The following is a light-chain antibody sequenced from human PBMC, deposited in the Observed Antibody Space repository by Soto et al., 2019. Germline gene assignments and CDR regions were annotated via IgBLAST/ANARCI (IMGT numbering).Light chain of an antibody. J-gene: IGLJ1*01. CDR3: SSYTSASRYV. CDR2: EVT. Sequence: QSALTQPPSVSGSPGQSVTISCTGTSSDVGKYDRVSWYQQPPGTAPRLIMYEVTNRPSGVPARFSGSKSGNTASLTISGLQAEDEADYFCSSYTSASRYVFGAGTKVNVL. V-gene: IGLV2-18*02. CDR1: SSDVGKYDR.